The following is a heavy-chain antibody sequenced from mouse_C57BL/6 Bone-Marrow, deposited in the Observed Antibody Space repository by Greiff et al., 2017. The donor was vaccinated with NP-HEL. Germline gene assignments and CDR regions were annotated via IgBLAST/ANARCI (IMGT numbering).Heavy chain of an antibody. CDR2: IHPNSGST. CDR1: GYTFTSYW. D-gene: IGHD1-1*01. J-gene: IGHJ1*03. V-gene: IGHV1-64*01. Sequence: QVQLQQPGAELVKPGASVKLSCKASGYTFTSYWMHWVKQRPGQGLEWIGMIHPNSGSTNYNEKFKSKATLTVDKSSSTAYMQLSSLTSEDSAVYYCARGIITTVPYWYFDVWGTGTTVTVSS. CDR3: ARGIITTVPYWYFDV.